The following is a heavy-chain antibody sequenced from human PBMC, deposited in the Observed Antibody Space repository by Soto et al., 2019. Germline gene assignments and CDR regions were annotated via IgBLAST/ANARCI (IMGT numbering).Heavy chain of an antibody. CDR1: GYTLAELS. CDR2: FDPEDGET. V-gene: IGHV1-24*01. J-gene: IGHJ6*03. CDR3: ATLNTQFDYYYYYYMDV. Sequence: ASVKVYFKVSGYTLAELSMHWVRQAPGKGLEWMGGFDPEDGETIYAQKFQGRVTMTEDTSTDTAYMELSSLRSEDTAVYYCATLNTQFDYYYYYYMDVWGKGTTVTVSS.